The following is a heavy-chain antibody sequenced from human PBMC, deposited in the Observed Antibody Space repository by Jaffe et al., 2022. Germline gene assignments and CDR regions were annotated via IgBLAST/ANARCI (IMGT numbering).Heavy chain of an antibody. J-gene: IGHJ6*03. CDR1: GFTFGDYA. CDR2: IRSKAYGGTT. CDR3: TREVGSDILTGYRYYYYYYYMDV. D-gene: IGHD3-9*01. Sequence: EVQLVESGGGLVQPGRSLRLSCTASGFTFGDYAMSWVRQAPGKGLEWVGFIRSKAYGGTTEYAASVKGRFTISRDDSKSIAYLQMNSLKTEDTAVYYCTREVGSDILTGYRYYYYYYYMDVWGKGTTVTVSS. V-gene: IGHV3-49*04.